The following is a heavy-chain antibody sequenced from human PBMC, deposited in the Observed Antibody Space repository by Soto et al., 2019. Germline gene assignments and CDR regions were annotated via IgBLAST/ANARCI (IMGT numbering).Heavy chain of an antibody. Sequence: GGSLRLSCAASGFTFSSYWMHWVRQAPGKGLVWVSRINGDGSSTTHADSVRGRFTISRDNTKNTLYLQMNSLRAEDTAVYYCTRDAYYDFWSDYSAYYYYYKDVWSKGTTVTGSS. V-gene: IGHV3-74*01. D-gene: IGHD3-3*01. J-gene: IGHJ6*03. CDR1: GFTFSSYW. CDR2: INGDGSST. CDR3: TRDAYYDFWSDYSAYYYYYKDV.